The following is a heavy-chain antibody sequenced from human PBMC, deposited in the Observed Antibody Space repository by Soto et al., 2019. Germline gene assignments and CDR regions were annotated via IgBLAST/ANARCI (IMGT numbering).Heavy chain of an antibody. V-gene: IGHV4-59*01. Sequence: SSGTLSLTCLVSGGSISSYYWSWIRQPPGKGLEWIGYIYYSESTNYNPSLKSRVTISVDTSKNQFSLMLSSVTAEDAAVYYCGGCQLWPLYYFDYWGQGTLVTVSS. CDR2: IYYSEST. CDR1: GGSISSYY. D-gene: IGHD3-16*01. CDR3: GGCQLWPLYYFDY. J-gene: IGHJ4*02.